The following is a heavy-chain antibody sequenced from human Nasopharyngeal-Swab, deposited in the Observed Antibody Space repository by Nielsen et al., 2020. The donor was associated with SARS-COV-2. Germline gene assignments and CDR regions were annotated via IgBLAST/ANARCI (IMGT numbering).Heavy chain of an antibody. CDR1: RFTFSSYA. CDR2: ISGSGGST. D-gene: IGHD3-10*01. Sequence: GESLKISCAASRFTFSSYAMSWVRQAPGKGLEWVSAISGSGGSTYYADSVQGRFTISRDNSKNALYLQMDSLRAEDTAVYFCAKGGYGSGSYYPHMDVWGKGTTVTVSS. J-gene: IGHJ6*03. CDR3: AKGGYGSGSYYPHMDV. V-gene: IGHV3-23*01.